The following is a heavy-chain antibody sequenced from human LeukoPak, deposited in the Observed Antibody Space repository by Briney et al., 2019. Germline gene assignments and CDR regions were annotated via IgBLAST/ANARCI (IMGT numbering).Heavy chain of an antibody. D-gene: IGHD5-12*01. CDR3: ARDSDVDIVAARVGY. J-gene: IGHJ4*02. CDR2: INPNSGGT. Sequence: GASVTVSCTASGYTFTGYYMHWVRQAPGQGLEWMGWINPNSGGTNYAQTFQGRVTMTRDTSISTAYMQLSRLRSDDTAVYYCARDSDVDIVAARVGYWGQGTLVTVSS. V-gene: IGHV1-2*02. CDR1: GYTFTGYY.